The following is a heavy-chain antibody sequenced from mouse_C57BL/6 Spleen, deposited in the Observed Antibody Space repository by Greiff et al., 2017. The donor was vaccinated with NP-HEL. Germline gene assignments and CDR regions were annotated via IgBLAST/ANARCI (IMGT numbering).Heavy chain of an antibody. V-gene: IGHV1-80*01. Sequence: QVQLQQSGAELVKPGASVKISCKASGYAFSSYWMNWVKQRPGKGLEWIGQIYPGDGDTNYNGKFKGKATLTADKSSSTAYMQLSSLTSEDSAVYFCARIYGSSYAAWFAYWGQGTLVTVSA. CDR1: GYAFSSYW. J-gene: IGHJ3*01. D-gene: IGHD1-1*01. CDR3: ARIYGSSYAAWFAY. CDR2: IYPGDGDT.